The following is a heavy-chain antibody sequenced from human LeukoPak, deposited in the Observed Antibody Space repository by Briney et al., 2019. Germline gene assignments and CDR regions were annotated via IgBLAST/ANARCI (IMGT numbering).Heavy chain of an antibody. CDR2: IYYSGST. D-gene: IGHD3-3*01. Sequence: SETLSLTCTVSGGSISSSSYYWGWIRQPPGKGLEWIGSIYYSGSTYYNPSLKSRVTISVDTSKNQFSLKLNSVTAADTAVYYCARLYFDLRGWFDPWGQGTLVTVSS. J-gene: IGHJ5*02. CDR1: GGSISSSSYY. V-gene: IGHV4-39*01. CDR3: ARLYFDLRGWFDP.